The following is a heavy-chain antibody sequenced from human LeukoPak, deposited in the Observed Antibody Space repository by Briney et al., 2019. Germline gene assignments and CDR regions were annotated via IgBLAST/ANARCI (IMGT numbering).Heavy chain of an antibody. V-gene: IGHV3-30-3*01. CDR2: ISYDGSNK. D-gene: IGHD5-18*01. J-gene: IGHJ4*02. Sequence: GGSLRLSCAASGFTFSSYVMSWVRQAPGKGLEWVAVISYDGSNKYYADSVKGRFTISRDNSKNTLYLQMNSLRAEDTAVYYCASPAMASSFDYWGQGTLVTVSS. CDR3: ASPAMASSFDY. CDR1: GFTFSSYV.